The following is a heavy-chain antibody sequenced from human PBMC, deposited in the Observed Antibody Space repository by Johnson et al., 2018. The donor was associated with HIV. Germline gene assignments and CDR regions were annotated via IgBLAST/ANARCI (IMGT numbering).Heavy chain of an antibody. V-gene: IGHV3-11*04. D-gene: IGHD6-19*01. CDR3: ARVPSSGCYVAFDM. CDR2: ISSSGSTR. Sequence: QVQLVESGGGLVKPGGSLRLSCAASGFTFSDYYMSWIRQAPGKGLEWVSYISSSGSTRYYADSVKGRFTISRDNAKNSLYLQMNNLRAEDTAVYYCARVPSSGCYVAFDMWGQGTMVTVAS. CDR1: GFTFSDYY. J-gene: IGHJ3*02.